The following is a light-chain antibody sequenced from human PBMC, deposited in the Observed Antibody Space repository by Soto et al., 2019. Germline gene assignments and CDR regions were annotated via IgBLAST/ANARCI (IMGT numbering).Light chain of an antibody. J-gene: IGKJ1*01. V-gene: IGKV3D-7*01. Sequence: PGERVTLSCRASQSVSSSCLTCYQQKPGQAPRLLIYGASTRATGVPARLSGSRSGTEFTLTISSLQPDDFAAYYCQQYDSYSCTFGQGTKVDIK. CDR2: GAS. CDR1: QSVSSSC. CDR3: QQYDSYSCT.